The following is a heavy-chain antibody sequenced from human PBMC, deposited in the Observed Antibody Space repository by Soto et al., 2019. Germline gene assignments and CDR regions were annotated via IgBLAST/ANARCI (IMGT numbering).Heavy chain of an antibody. CDR3: ARASRGGFSHTDAFDI. CDR1: GYTFTSYY. Sequence: ASVKVSCKASGYTFTSYYMHWVRQAPGQGLEWMGIINPSGGSTSYAQKFQGRVTMTRDTSTSTVYMELSSLRSEDTAVYYCARASRGGFSHTDAFDIRGQGTMVTVSS. CDR2: INPSGGST. J-gene: IGHJ3*02. D-gene: IGHD3-16*01. V-gene: IGHV1-46*03.